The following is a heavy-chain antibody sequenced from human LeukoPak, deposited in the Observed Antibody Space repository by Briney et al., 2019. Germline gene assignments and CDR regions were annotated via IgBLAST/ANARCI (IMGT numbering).Heavy chain of an antibody. CDR1: GYTFTSYY. V-gene: IGHV1-46*01. CDR2: INPSGGST. Sequence: ASVKVSCKASGYTFTSYYMHWVRQAPGQGLEWMGVINPSGGSTSYAQKFQGRVTMTRDTSTSTVYMELSSLRSEDTAVYYCATGITIFGVGQYYGMDVWGQGTTVTVSS. D-gene: IGHD3-3*01. CDR3: ATGITIFGVGQYYGMDV. J-gene: IGHJ6*02.